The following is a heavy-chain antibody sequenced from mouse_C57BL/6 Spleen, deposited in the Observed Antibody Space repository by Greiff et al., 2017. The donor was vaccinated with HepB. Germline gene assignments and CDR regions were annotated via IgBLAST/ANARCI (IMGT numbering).Heavy chain of an antibody. V-gene: IGHV1-55*01. Sequence: QVQLQQPGAELVKPGASVKMSCKASGYTFTSYWITWVKQRPGQGLEWIGDIYPGSGSTNYNEKFKSKATLAVDTSSSTAYMQLSSLTSEDSAVYYCARCQANWDDAMDYWGQGTSVTVSS. J-gene: IGHJ4*01. D-gene: IGHD4-1*01. CDR2: IYPGSGST. CDR3: ARCQANWDDAMDY. CDR1: GYTFTSYW.